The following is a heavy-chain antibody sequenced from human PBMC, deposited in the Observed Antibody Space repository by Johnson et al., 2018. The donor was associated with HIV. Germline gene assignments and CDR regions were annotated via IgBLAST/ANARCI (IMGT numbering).Heavy chain of an antibody. V-gene: IGHV3-11*04. CDR3: AREGPSERAGFDI. CDR1: GFSFSDYY. J-gene: IGHJ3*02. Sequence: QVQLVESGGGLVQPGGSLRLSCAASGFSFSDYYMSWIRQAPVKGLEWVSYISSSGSTIYYADSVKGRFPISRDNSKNTLYLQMNSLRAEDTAVYYCAREGPSERAGFDIWGQGTMVTVSS. CDR2: ISSSGSTI.